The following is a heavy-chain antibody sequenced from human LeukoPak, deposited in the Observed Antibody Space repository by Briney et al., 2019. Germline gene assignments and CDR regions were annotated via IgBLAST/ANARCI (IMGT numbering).Heavy chain of an antibody. CDR1: GYTFTSNA. J-gene: IGHJ4*02. D-gene: IGHD2-8*01. CDR3: ASFFCTSALCYYLDY. Sequence: ASVKVSCKASGYTFTSNALGWVRQAPGQGLEWMGWINTNTGNPTYAQGFTGRFVFSLDTSDNTAYLQISSLQAEDTAVYSCASFFCTSALCYYLDYWGQGTLVAVSS. V-gene: IGHV7-4-1*02. CDR2: INTNTGNP.